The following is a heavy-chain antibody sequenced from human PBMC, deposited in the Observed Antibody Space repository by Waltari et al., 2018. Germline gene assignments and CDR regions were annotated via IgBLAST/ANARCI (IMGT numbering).Heavy chain of an antibody. CDR1: GYTFCEYY. V-gene: IGHV1-2*02. CDR3: VRDFWSAGSR. CDR2: ILPNTGGT. Sequence: QVQLVQSGAEVKKPGASVKVSCKASGYTFCEYYIHWVRQAPGQGLEWMGWILPNTGGTNYAQNFQGRVTMTTDTSINTAYLELSSLRYDDTAVFYCVRDFWSAGSRWGQGTLVTIS. J-gene: IGHJ4*02. D-gene: IGHD3-3*01.